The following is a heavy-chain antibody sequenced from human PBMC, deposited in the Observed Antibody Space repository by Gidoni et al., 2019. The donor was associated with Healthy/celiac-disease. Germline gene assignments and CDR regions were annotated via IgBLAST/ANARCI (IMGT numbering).Heavy chain of an antibody. CDR2: IYYSGST. J-gene: IGHJ4*02. D-gene: IGHD3-22*01. CDR1: GGSISSSSYY. CDR3: LLVNYDSSGRTFDY. Sequence: QLQLQESGPGLVKPSETLSLTCTVSGGSISSSSYYWGWIRQPPGKGLEWIGSIYYSGSTYYNPSLKSRVTISVDTSKNQFSLKLSSVTAADTAVYYCLLVNYDSSGRTFDYWGQGTLVTVSS. V-gene: IGHV4-39*01.